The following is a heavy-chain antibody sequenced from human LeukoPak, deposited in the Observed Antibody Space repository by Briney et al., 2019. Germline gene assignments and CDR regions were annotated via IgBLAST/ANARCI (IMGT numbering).Heavy chain of an antibody. CDR1: DYSISGGYY. J-gene: IGHJ4*02. D-gene: IGHD2-2*01. Sequence: PSETLSLTCVVSDYSISGGYYWGWIRQPPGKGLEWIGSIYHSGSTYYNPSLKSRVTISIDTSKNQFSLKLSSVTAADTAVYYCARHEQGSCTSSSCRGSDYWGQGTLVTVSS. CDR3: ARHEQGSCTSSSCRGSDY. V-gene: IGHV4-38-2*01. CDR2: IYHSGST.